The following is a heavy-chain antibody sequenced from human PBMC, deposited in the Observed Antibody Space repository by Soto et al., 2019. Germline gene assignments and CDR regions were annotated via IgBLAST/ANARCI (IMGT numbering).Heavy chain of an antibody. CDR3: AGDSTDGDFVDAFDV. D-gene: IGHD4-17*01. V-gene: IGHV3-66*01. J-gene: IGHJ3*01. CDR1: GFSVSINY. Sequence: ELQLVESGGGLVQPGGSLRLSCAASGFSVSINYVNWVRQAPGKGLEWVSVIYSGGTTHYADSVKGRFTISRDTSKNTLYLQMNSLRVEDTAVYYCAGDSTDGDFVDAFDVCGQGTMVTVSS. CDR2: IYSGGTT.